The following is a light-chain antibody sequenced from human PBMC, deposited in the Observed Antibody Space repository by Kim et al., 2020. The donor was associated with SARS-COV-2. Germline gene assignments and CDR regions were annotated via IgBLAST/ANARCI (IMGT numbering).Light chain of an antibody. CDR1: QSVSSLY. CDR2: GTT. J-gene: IGKJ2*01. CDR3: QHYDNSRYT. Sequence: WSPVEAVPLACRASQSVSSLYLAWYQHIPGLPPRLLIHGTTNRAAGTPDRFAGSGSGTDFTLTITRLEAEDLGVYYCQHYDNSRYTFGQGTKLEI. V-gene: IGKV3-20*01.